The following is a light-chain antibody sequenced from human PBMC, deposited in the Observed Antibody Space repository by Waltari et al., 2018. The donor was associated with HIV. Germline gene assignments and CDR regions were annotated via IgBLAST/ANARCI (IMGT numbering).Light chain of an antibody. CDR3: CSDAGTYTYV. CDR1: ASDIGYFDY. V-gene: IGLV2-11*01. J-gene: IGLJ1*01. CDR2: EVF. Sequence: QSALTQPRSVSGSPGQSVTISCTGTASDIGYFDYVSWYQQYPGKAPHVISYEVFQRPSGVPDRFTASKSGITASLTISGLQDEDEADYYCCSDAGTYTYVFGSGTTVTVL.